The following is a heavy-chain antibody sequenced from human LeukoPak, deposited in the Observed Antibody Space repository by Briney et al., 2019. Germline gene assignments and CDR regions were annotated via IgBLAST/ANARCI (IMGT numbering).Heavy chain of an antibody. J-gene: IGHJ4*02. V-gene: IGHV3-74*01. CDR3: TRGREGNYGLFDS. CDR1: GFSFNSYW. Sequence: QPGGSLRLSCAASGFSFNSYWMHWVRQAPGSGLVWVSRISNDGRSTSFADSVEGRFTISRDNAKNTLYLQMNSLSAEDTAVYYCTRGREGNYGLFDSWGQGTLVTVS. D-gene: IGHD3-10*01. CDR2: ISNDGRST.